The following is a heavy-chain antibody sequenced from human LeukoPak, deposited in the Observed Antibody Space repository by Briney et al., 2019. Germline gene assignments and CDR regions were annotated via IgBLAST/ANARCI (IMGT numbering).Heavy chain of an antibody. D-gene: IGHD6-19*01. Sequence: GGSLRLSCAASGFTFSSYWMHWVRQAPGKGLVWVSRINSDGSTTSYADSVKGPFTISRDNAKNTLYLQMNSLRAEDTAVYYCARDLPIAVADNFDYWGQGTLVTVSS. V-gene: IGHV3-74*01. CDR3: ARDLPIAVADNFDY. CDR2: INSDGSTT. CDR1: GFTFSSYW. J-gene: IGHJ4*02.